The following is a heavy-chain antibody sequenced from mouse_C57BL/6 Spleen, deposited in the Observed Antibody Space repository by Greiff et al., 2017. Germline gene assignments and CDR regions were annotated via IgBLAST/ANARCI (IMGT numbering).Heavy chain of an antibody. V-gene: IGHV3-6*01. J-gene: IGHJ2*01. Sequence: DVKLQESGPGLVKPSQSLSLTCSVTGYSITSGYYWNWIRQFPGNKLEWMGYISYDGSKNYNPSLKNRISITRDTSKNQFFLKLNSVTTEDTATYYCAKVDDNDGGYYFDYWGQGTTLTVSS. CDR2: ISYDGSK. D-gene: IGHD2-4*01. CDR1: GYSITSGYY. CDR3: AKVDDNDGGYYFDY.